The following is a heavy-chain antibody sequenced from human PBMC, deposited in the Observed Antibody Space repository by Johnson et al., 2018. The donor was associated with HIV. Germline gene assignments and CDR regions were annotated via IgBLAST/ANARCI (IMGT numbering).Heavy chain of an antibody. CDR1: GFTFNNYG. J-gene: IGHJ3*02. CDR2: IWYDGSNK. CDR3: AKRGDSSGDAFDI. Sequence: QEQLVESGGGVVQPGRSLRLSCAASGFTFNNYGMHWVRQAPGKGLEWVAVIWYDGSNKYYADSVKGRFTISRDNSKNTLYLQMNSLRAEDTAVYYCAKRGDSSGDAFDIWGQGTMVTVSS. V-gene: IGHV3-33*06. D-gene: IGHD6-25*01.